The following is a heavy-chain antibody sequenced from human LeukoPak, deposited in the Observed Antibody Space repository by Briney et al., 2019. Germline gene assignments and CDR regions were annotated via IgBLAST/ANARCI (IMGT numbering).Heavy chain of an antibody. V-gene: IGHV1-8*01. D-gene: IGHD5-12*01. J-gene: IGHJ4*02. CDR3: ARWSLRRDGYNYAYDY. CDR2: INPNSGNT. Sequence: ASVKVSCKASGYTFTSYDINWVRQATGQGLEWMGWINPNSGNTGYAQKFQGRVTMTRNTSISTAYMELSSLRSEDTAVYYCARWSLRRDGYNYAYDYWGQGTLVTVSS. CDR1: GYTFTSYD.